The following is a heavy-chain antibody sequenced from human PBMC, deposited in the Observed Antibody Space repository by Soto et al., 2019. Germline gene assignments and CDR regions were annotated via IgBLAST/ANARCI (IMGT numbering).Heavy chain of an antibody. D-gene: IGHD3-9*01. CDR3: ARDRMGHYDILTGYYSEYYFDY. V-gene: IGHV1-18*01. J-gene: IGHJ4*02. Sequence: GASVKVSCKASGHTFTSYGISWVRQAPGQGLEWMGWISAYNGNTNYAQKLQGRVTMTTDTSTSTAYMELRSLRSDDTAVYYCARDRMGHYDILTGYYSEYYFDYWGQGTLVTVSS. CDR2: ISAYNGNT. CDR1: GHTFTSYG.